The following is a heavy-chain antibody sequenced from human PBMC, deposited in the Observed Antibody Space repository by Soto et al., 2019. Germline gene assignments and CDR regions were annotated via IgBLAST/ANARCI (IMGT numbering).Heavy chain of an antibody. CDR3: ARGPGGFGDFSLDY. Sequence: QVQLQESGPGLVKPSETLSLSCGVSGGSISQYYWSWIRQPAGKGLEWIGRIYSGGSTNYNPSLESRVTMSVDTSKNQFSRKLSSVTAADTAVYYWARGPGGFGDFSLDYWGQGTLVTVSS. J-gene: IGHJ4*02. D-gene: IGHD3-10*01. CDR2: IYSGGST. V-gene: IGHV4-4*07. CDR1: GGSISQYY.